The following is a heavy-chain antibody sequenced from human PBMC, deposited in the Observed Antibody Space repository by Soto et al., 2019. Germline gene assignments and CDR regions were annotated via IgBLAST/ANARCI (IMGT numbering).Heavy chain of an antibody. CDR2: IWYDGSNK. CDR3: ARDGRPLVVADPFDY. J-gene: IGHJ4*02. CDR1: GFTFSSYG. V-gene: IGHV3-33*01. Sequence: PGGSLRLSCAASGFTFSSYGMHWVRQAPGKGLEWVAVIWYDGSNKYYADSVKGRFTISSDNSKNTLYLQMNSLRAEDTAVYYCARDGRPLVVADPFDYWGQGTLVTVSS. D-gene: IGHD2-15*01.